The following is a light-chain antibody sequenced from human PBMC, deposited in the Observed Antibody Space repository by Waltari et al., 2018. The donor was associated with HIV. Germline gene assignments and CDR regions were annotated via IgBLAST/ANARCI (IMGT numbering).Light chain of an antibody. J-gene: IGKJ1*01. CDR2: DAA. Sequence: EIVLTQSPATLSLSPGERATLSCRARQSVSSYLACYQQKPGQAPRLLIYDAATRATGIPARFSVSGSGTDFTLTISSREPEDFAVYYCQQRSNWPPTFGQGTKVEIK. V-gene: IGKV3-11*01. CDR3: QQRSNWPPT. CDR1: QSVSSY.